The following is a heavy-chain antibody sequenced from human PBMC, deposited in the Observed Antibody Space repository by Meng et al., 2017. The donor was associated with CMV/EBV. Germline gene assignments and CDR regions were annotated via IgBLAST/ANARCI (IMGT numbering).Heavy chain of an antibody. CDR3: ARGGLYYYDSSGHFDY. D-gene: IGHD3-22*01. Sequence: VQLQESGPGRVKPSETLSLTCTVSGGSISSYYWSWIRQPAGKGLEWIGRIYTSGSTNYNPSLKSRVTMSVDTSKNQFSLKLSSVTAADTAVYYCARGGLYYYDSSGHFDYWGQGTLVTVSS. V-gene: IGHV4-4*07. CDR1: GGSISSYY. J-gene: IGHJ4*02. CDR2: IYTSGST.